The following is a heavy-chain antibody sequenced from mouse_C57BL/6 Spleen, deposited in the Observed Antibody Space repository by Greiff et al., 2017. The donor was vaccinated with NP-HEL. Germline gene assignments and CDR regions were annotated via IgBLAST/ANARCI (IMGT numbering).Heavy chain of an antibody. Sequence: VQLQQSGAELVKPGASVKISCKASGYAFSGYWMNWVKQRPGKGLEWIGQIYPGDGDTNYNGKFKGKATLTADKSSSTAYMQLSSLTSEDSAVYFCARSAQLGPFDYWGQGTTLTVSS. CDR3: ARSAQLGPFDY. CDR1: GYAFSGYW. J-gene: IGHJ2*01. D-gene: IGHD4-1*02. CDR2: IYPGDGDT. V-gene: IGHV1-80*01.